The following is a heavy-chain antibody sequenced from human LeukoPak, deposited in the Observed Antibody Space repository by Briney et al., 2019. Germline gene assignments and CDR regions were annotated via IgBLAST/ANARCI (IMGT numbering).Heavy chain of an antibody. V-gene: IGHV3-23*01. D-gene: IGHD3-10*01. CDR3: AKAGYGSGSYYNNWFDP. J-gene: IGHJ5*02. CDR1: GFTFSSYA. Sequence: PGGSLRLSCAASGFTFSSYAMSWVRQAPGKGLEWVSAISGSGGSTYYADSVKGRFTISRDNSKNTLYLQMNSLRAEDTAVYYCAKAGYGSGSYYNNWFDPWGQGTQVTVSS. CDR2: ISGSGGST.